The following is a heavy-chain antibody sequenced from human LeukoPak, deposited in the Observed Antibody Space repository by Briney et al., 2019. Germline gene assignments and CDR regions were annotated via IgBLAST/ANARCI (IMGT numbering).Heavy chain of an antibody. CDR2: ITSNGDNT. D-gene: IGHD2-15*01. CDR3: ARDRSGSGDY. CDR1: GFTFSTYA. Sequence: GGSLRLSCAASGFTFSTYAMHWVRQAPGKGLEYVSSITSNGDNTFYANSVKGRFTISRDNSKNTLYLQMRSLRAEDMAVYYCARDRSGSGDYWGQGTLVTVSS. V-gene: IGHV3-64*01. J-gene: IGHJ4*02.